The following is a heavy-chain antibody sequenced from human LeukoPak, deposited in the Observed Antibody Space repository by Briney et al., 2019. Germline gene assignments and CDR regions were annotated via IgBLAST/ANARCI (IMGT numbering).Heavy chain of an antibody. CDR2: INHSGST. Sequence: SETLSLTCAVYGGSFSGYYWSWIRQPPGKGLEWLGEINHSGSTNYNPSLKSRVTISVDTSKNQFSLKLSSVTAADTAVYYCARGHGTISPRGYYYYYMDVWGKGTTVTVSS. CDR1: GGSFSGYY. CDR3: ARGHGTISPRGYYYYYMDV. V-gene: IGHV4-34*01. J-gene: IGHJ6*03. D-gene: IGHD3-3*01.